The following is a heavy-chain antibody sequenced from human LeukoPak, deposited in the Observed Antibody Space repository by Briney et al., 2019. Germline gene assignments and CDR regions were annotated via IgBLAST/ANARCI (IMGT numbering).Heavy chain of an antibody. CDR3: ARGRWQLAPNYNWFDP. J-gene: IGHJ5*02. CDR1: GFTFSSYS. V-gene: IGHV3-33*01. Sequence: GRSLRLSCAASGFTFSSYSMHWVRQAPGKGQEWVAVIWYDGSNKYYADSVKGRFTISRDNSKNTLYLQMNSLRAEDTAVYYCARGRWQLAPNYNWFDPWGQGTLVTVSS. D-gene: IGHD2-15*01. CDR2: IWYDGSNK.